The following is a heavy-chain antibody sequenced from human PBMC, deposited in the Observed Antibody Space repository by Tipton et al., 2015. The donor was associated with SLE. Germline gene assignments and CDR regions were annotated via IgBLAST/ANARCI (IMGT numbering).Heavy chain of an antibody. CDR3: ARGGSKHYDFWGRQMGPHAFDI. CDR2: INHSGTT. CDR1: GGSFSGYF. V-gene: IGHV4-34*01. D-gene: IGHD3-3*01. J-gene: IGHJ3*02. Sequence: LRLSCAVYGGSFSGYFWSWIRQLPDKGLEWIGEINHSGTTNCNPSLKSRVTISVDTSKNQFSLKLSSVTAADTVVYYCARGGSKHYDFWGRQMGPHAFDIWGQETKVTVSS.